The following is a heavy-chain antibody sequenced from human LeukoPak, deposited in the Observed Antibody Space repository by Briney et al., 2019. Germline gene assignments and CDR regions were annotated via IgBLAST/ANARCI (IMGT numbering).Heavy chain of an antibody. D-gene: IGHD3-10*01. CDR2: IKSKTDGGTT. CDR3: TTGPYDYGSGTYYH. V-gene: IGHV3-15*01. J-gene: IGHJ4*02. CDR1: VFTFSNAW. Sequence: PGGSLRLSCAASVFTFSNAWMSWVRQAPGKGVEGVGRIKSKTDGGTTDYAAPVKGRFTISRDDSKNTLYVQMNSLKTEDTAVYYCTTGPYDYGSGTYYHWGQGTLVTVSS.